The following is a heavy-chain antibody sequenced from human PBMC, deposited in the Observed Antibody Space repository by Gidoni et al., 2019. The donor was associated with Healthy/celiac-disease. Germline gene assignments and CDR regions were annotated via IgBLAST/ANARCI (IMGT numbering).Heavy chain of an antibody. V-gene: IGHV3-23*01. J-gene: IGHJ4*02. CDR1: GFPFISYA. D-gene: IGHD1-26*01. CDR3: AKEYSGGYYWYY. Sequence: VHLLESGGGLVQPGGSLRPPCAAPGFPFISYAMSWVPQAPGKGLEWVSDISGSGGSTYYADSVKSRFTISRDNSKNTLYLQMNNLRAEDTAVYYCAKEYSGGYYWYYWGQGTLVTVSS. CDR2: ISGSGGST.